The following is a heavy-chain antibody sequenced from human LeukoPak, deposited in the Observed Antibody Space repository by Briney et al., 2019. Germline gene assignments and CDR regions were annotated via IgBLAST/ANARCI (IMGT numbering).Heavy chain of an antibody. J-gene: IGHJ3*02. D-gene: IGHD3-9*01. CDR2: IYYSGST. V-gene: IGHV4-59*01. CDR1: GSTFSNYW. CDR3: ARGGDILTGHDAFDI. Sequence: GSLRLSCAASGSTFSNYWMGWVRQAPGKGLEWIGYIYYSGSTNYNPSLKSRVTISVDTSKNQFSLKLSSVTAADTAVYYCARGGDILTGHDAFDIWGQGTMVTVSS.